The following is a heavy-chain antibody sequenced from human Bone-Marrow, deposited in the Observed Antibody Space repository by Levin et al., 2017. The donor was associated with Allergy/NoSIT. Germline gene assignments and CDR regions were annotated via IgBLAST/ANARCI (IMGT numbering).Heavy chain of an antibody. CDR3: ARVPENWFDP. Sequence: PSETLSLTCAVYGGPFSAYSWSWLRQPPGKGLEWIGEVKHSGSTNYNPSLKSRITMSLDTSKKQFSLQLSSVTAADTAVYYCARVPENWFDPWGQGTLVTVSS. CDR1: GGPFSAYS. V-gene: IGHV4-34*01. CDR2: VKHSGST. J-gene: IGHJ5*02.